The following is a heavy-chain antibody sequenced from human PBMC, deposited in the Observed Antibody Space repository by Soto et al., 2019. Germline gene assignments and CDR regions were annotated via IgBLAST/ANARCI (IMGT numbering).Heavy chain of an antibody. J-gene: IGHJ6*02. V-gene: IGHV1-46*01. D-gene: IGHD3-16*02. CDR1: GYTFTSYY. CDR3: ARDGIMITFGGVIVIPNYYYGMDV. CDR2: INPSGGST. Sequence: ASVKVSCKASGYTFTSYYMHWVRQAPGQGLEWMGIINPSGGSTSYAQKFQGRVTMTRDTSTSTVYMELSSLRSEDTAVYYCARDGIMITFGGVIVIPNYYYGMDVWGQGTTVTVSS.